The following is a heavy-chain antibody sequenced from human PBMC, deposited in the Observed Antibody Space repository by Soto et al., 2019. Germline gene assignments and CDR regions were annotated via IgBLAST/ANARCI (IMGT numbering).Heavy chain of an antibody. J-gene: IGHJ6*02. CDR1: GYTFTSYA. CDR2: INAGNGNT. Sequence: ASVKVSCKASGYTFTSYAMHWVRQAPGQSLEWMGCINAGNGNTKYSQNFQGRVTITRDTSASTAYMELSSLRSEDTAVYYCARDREQLVFDVWGQGTTVTVSS. V-gene: IGHV1-3*01. D-gene: IGHD6-13*01. CDR3: ARDREQLVFDV.